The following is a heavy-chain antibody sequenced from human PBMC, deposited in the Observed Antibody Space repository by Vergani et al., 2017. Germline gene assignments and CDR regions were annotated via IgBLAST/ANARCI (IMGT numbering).Heavy chain of an antibody. Sequence: VQLVESGGGLVQPGGSLRLSCAASGFTFSSYWMHWVRQAPGKGLEWVAFIWYDGSKEYYADSVKGRFTISRDNSKNTLYLQMNNLRAADTAVYYCARSGYCAHGVCYMTYYYYMDVWGKGTAVTVSS. D-gene: IGHD2-8*01. V-gene: IGHV3-33*08. CDR1: GFTFSSYW. CDR2: IWYDGSKE. CDR3: ARSGYCAHGVCYMTYYYYMDV. J-gene: IGHJ6*03.